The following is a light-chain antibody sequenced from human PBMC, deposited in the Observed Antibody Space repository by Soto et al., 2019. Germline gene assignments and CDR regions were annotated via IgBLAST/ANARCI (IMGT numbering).Light chain of an antibody. J-gene: IGLJ7*01. Sequence: QSVLTQPPSASGTPGQRLTISCSGTTSNIGKNTVNWYQQFPGTAPKLLIYSTNRRPSGVPDRFSGSASGTSASLAIRGLQSEDEATYFCSSWDDSLNGYVIFGGGTQLTVL. V-gene: IGLV1-44*01. CDR1: TSNIGKNT. CDR2: STN. CDR3: SSWDDSLNGYVI.